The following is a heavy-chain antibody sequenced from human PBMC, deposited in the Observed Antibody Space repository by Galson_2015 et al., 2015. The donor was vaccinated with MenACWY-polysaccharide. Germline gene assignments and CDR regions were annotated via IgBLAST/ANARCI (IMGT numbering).Heavy chain of an antibody. CDR2: IPSSDDKTT. CDR3: ASGGGDGWDFDF. V-gene: IGHV3-48*02. J-gene: IGHJ4*02. Sequence: SLRLSCAASGFIFSTYSTNWVRQAPGKGLEWLSYIPSSDDKTTYYADAVKGRFTISRDNAKNSLFLQMNGLKDEDTALYYCASGGGDGWDFDFWGQGTLVTVSS. CDR1: GFIFSTYS. D-gene: IGHD5-24*01.